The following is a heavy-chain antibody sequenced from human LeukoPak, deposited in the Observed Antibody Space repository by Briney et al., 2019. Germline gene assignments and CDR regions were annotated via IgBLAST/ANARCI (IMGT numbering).Heavy chain of an antibody. V-gene: IGHV1-46*01. CDR3: ARETVLLWSPSQYYYYYGMDV. J-gene: IGHJ6*02. Sequence: ASVKVSCKASGYTFTSYYMHWVRPAPGQGLEWMGIINPSGGSTSYAQRFQGRVTMTRDTSTSTVYMELSSLRSEDTAVYYCARETVLLWSPSQYYYYYGMDVWGQGTTVTVSS. CDR2: INPSGGST. D-gene: IGHD3-10*01. CDR1: GYTFTSYY.